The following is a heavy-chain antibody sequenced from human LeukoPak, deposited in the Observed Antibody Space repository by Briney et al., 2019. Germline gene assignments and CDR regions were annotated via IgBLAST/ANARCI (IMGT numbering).Heavy chain of an antibody. V-gene: IGHV4-4*02. J-gene: IGHJ4*02. D-gene: IGHD1-14*01. CDR3: ARDSQVYTDY. Sequence: PSETLSLTCAVSGGSISSSNWWSWVRQPPGKGLEWIGEIYHSGSTNYNPSLKSRVTISVDTSKNQFSLKLSSVTAADTAVYYCARDSQVYTDYWGQGTLVTVSS. CDR2: IYHSGST. CDR1: GGSISSSNW.